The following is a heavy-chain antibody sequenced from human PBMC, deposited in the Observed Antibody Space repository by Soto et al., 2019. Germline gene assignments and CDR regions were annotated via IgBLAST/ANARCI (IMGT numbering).Heavy chain of an antibody. CDR1: GFTFSSYS. CDR2: ISSSSSTI. V-gene: IGHV3-48*01. D-gene: IGHD1-1*01. CDR3: ARLRTWRRFEYYYGMDV. Sequence: PGGSLRLSFAASGFTFSSYSMNWVRQAPGKGLEWVSYISSSSSTIYYADSVKGRFTISRDNSKNTLYLQMNSLRAEDTAVYYCARLRTWRRFEYYYGMDVWGQGTTVTVSS. J-gene: IGHJ6*02.